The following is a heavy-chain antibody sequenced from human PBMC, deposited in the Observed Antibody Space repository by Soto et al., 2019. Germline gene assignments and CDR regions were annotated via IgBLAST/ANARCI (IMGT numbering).Heavy chain of an antibody. CDR3: AACIWTSYYYYNMDV. D-gene: IGHD3-3*01. CDR1: GDTFSSYA. J-gene: IGHJ6*02. CDR2: IIPLFGTT. V-gene: IGHV1-69*06. Sequence: GASVKVSCKASGDTFSSYAISWVRQAPGQGLQWMGGIIPLFGTTNYAQRFQGRVTITADRSTSTAHMELSSLGSDDTAVYYCAACIWTSYYYYNMDVWGQGTTVTVSS.